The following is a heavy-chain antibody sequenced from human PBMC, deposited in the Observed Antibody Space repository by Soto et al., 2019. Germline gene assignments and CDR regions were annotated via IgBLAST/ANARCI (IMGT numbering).Heavy chain of an antibody. Sequence: QEQLVESGGGVVQPGGSLRLSCAASGFTFSNYGMHWVRQAPGKGLEWVAVIWFDGSNKYYADSVKGRFSISRDNSKNTLYLQLNSLRAEYRAVYHCAREGVNSRSSRRSGSNYYGMDVWGQGTTVTVSS. CDR2: IWFDGSNK. D-gene: IGHD6-6*01. CDR3: AREGVNSRSSRRSGSNYYGMDV. V-gene: IGHV3-33*01. CDR1: GFTFSNYG. J-gene: IGHJ6*02.